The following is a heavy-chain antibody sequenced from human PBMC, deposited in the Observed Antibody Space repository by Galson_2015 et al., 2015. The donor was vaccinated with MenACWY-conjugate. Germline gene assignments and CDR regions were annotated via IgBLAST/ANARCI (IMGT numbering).Heavy chain of an antibody. CDR2: ITSSSSTI. Sequence: LRLSCAASGFSLRRDSMNWVRQAPGQGLEWISYITSSSSTIYYADSVKGRFTISRDNAKNSLYLQMNSLRAEDTAVYYSARVGCGESVTPDDYWGRGTLVTVSS. CDR1: GFSLRRDS. V-gene: IGHV3-48*04. CDR3: ARVGCGESVTPDDY. D-gene: IGHD4-23*01. J-gene: IGHJ4*02.